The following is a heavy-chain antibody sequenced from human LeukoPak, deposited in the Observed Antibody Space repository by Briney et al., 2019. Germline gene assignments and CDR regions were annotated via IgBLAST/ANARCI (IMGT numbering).Heavy chain of an antibody. V-gene: IGHV3-33*01. J-gene: IGHJ6*02. CDR1: GFTFSSYG. CDR2: IWYDGSNK. Sequence: QPGRSLRLSCAASGFTFSSYGMHWVRQAPGKGLEWVAVIWYDGSNKYYADSVKGRFTISRDNSKNTLYLQMNSLRAEDTAVYYCARERVVATTYGMDVWGQGTTVTVSS. CDR3: ARERVVATTYGMDV. D-gene: IGHD5-12*01.